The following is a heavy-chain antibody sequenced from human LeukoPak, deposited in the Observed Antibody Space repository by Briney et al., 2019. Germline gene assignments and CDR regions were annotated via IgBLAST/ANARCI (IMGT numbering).Heavy chain of an antibody. D-gene: IGHD3-9*01. CDR2: IIPIFGTA. CDR1: GGTFSSYA. CDR3: ARSPTYYDILTGYYYFDY. J-gene: IGHJ4*02. Sequence: AASVKVSCKASGGTFSSYAISWVRQAPGQGLEWMGGIIPIFGTANYAQKFQGRVTITADESTSTAYMELSSLRSEDTAVYYCARSPTYYDILTGYYYFDYWGQGTLVTVSS. V-gene: IGHV1-69*13.